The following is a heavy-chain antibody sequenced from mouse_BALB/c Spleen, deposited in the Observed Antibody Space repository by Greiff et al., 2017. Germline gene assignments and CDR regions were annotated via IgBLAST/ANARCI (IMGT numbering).Heavy chain of an antibody. D-gene: IGHD1-1*01. CDR1: GFNIKDTY. CDR3: ARNSRYYYGSSYPYYYAMDY. J-gene: IGHJ4*01. Sequence: EVQLQQSGAELVKPGASVKLSCTASGFNIKDTYMHWVKQRPEQGLEWIGRIDPANGNTKYDPKFQGKATITADTSSNTAYLQLSSLTSEDTAVYYCARNSRYYYGSSYPYYYAMDYWGQGTSVTVSS. V-gene: IGHV14-3*02. CDR2: IDPANGNT.